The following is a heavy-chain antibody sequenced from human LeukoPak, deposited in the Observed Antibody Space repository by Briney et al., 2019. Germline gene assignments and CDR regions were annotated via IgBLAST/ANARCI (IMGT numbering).Heavy chain of an antibody. Sequence: PGGSLRLSCAASGFTFSSYAMSWVRQAPGKGREWVSAISGSGGSTYYADSVKGRFTISRDNSENTLYLQMNSLRAEDTAVYYCAKGGYCSSTSCYFGPNYGMDVWGKGTTVAVSS. D-gene: IGHD2-2*01. CDR1: GFTFSSYA. V-gene: IGHV3-23*01. J-gene: IGHJ6*04. CDR3: AKGGYCSSTSCYFGPNYGMDV. CDR2: ISGSGGST.